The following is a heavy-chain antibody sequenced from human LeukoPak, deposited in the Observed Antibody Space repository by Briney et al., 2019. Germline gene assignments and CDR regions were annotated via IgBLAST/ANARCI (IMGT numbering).Heavy chain of an antibody. CDR1: GYTFSRYG. Sequence: SVKVSCKASGYTFSRYGISWVRQAPGQGLEWMGGISAYNGNTKYAQKFQGRDTMITDTYTSTAYMEIRSLTSDDTAIYYCARDAGSSGWRQGDSWGQGTLVTVSS. V-gene: IGHV1-18*01. CDR2: ISAYNGNT. J-gene: IGHJ4*02. D-gene: IGHD6-19*01. CDR3: ARDAGSSGWRQGDS.